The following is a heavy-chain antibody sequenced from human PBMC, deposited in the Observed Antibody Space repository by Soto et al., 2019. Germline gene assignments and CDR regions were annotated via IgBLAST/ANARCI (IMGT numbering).Heavy chain of an antibody. CDR3: ARGSIKEEWLYYYYGMDV. CDR2: INPSGGST. V-gene: IGHV1-46*01. Sequence: ASVKVSFKASGYTFTRYYMHWLRQAPGQGLEWMAIINPSGGSTSYAQKFQGRVTMTRDTSTSTVYMELSSLRSEDTAVYYCARGSIKEEWLYYYYGMDVWGQGTTVTVS. D-gene: IGHD3-3*01. CDR1: GYTFTRYY. J-gene: IGHJ6*02.